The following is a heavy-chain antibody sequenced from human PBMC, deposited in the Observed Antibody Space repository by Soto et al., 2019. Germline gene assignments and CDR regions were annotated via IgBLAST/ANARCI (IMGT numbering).Heavy chain of an antibody. D-gene: IGHD3-10*01. CDR1: GVNFIGYY. CDR2: INHSGST. J-gene: IGHJ6*02. V-gene: IGHV4-34*01. CDR3: ARTRLVRGVIIDVYYGMDV. Sequence: PSETLSLTCTVYGVNFIGYYWSWIRQPPGKGLEWIGEINHSGSTNYNPSLKSRVTISVDTSKNQFSLKLSSVTAADTAVYYCARTRLVRGVIIDVYYGMDVWGQGTTVTVSS.